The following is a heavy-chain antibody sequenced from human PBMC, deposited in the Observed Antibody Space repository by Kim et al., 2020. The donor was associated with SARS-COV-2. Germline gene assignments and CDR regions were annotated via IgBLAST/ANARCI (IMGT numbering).Heavy chain of an antibody. Sequence: SETLSLTCTVSGGSISSSSYYWGWIRQPPGKGLEWIGSIYYSGSTYYNPSLKSRVTISVDTSKNQFSLKLSSVTAADTAVYYCARLWVKMDAFDIWGQGTMVTVSS. D-gene: IGHD3-10*01. CDR3: ARLWVKMDAFDI. J-gene: IGHJ3*02. V-gene: IGHV4-39*01. CDR2: IYYSGST. CDR1: GGSISSSSYY.